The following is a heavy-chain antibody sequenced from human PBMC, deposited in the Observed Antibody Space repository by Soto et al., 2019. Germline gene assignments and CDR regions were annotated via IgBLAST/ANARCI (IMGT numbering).Heavy chain of an antibody. CDR1: GFSIINYA. CDR2: ISGSGATI. D-gene: IGHD2-2*01. CDR3: AKDQVEYCSAASCFGAFDY. J-gene: IGHJ4*02. V-gene: IGHV3-23*01. Sequence: PGGSLRLSCGASGFSIINYAMSWVRQAPGKGLEWVSVISGSGATIYYAGSVKGRFSISRDSLKNTVYLQMNSLRPEDTAVYYCAKDQVEYCSAASCFGAFDYWGQGTLVTVSS.